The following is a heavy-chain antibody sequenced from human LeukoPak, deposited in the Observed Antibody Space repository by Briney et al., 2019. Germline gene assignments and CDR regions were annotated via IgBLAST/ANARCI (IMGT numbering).Heavy chain of an antibody. CDR3: AKGGEMGTIRGYFDY. CDR1: GFIFSRYG. J-gene: IGHJ4*02. Sequence: GGSLRLSCAASGFIFSRYGMHWVRQAPGKGLEWVAVISYVGSDKYYTDSVRGRFTISRDNSKTTLYLQMNSLRTEDTAVYYCAKGGEMGTIRGYFDYLGQGTLVTVSS. CDR2: ISYVGSDK. D-gene: IGHD5-24*01. V-gene: IGHV3-30*18.